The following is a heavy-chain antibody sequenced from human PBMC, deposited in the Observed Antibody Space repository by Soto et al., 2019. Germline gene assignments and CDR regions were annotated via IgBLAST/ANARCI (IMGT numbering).Heavy chain of an antibody. D-gene: IGHD3-22*01. CDR3: ARVGKNSGYCYQHDF. J-gene: IGHJ4*02. CDR2: ISTTSSFT. V-gene: IGHV3-11*06. Sequence: PGGSLRLSCAASGFTFNDYYMSWIRQAPGKGLEWVSYISTTSSFTNYADSVKGRFTVSSDNAKNSVYLQMDSLRDDDTAIYYCARVGKNSGYCYQHDFWSQGALVTGSS. CDR1: GFTFNDYY.